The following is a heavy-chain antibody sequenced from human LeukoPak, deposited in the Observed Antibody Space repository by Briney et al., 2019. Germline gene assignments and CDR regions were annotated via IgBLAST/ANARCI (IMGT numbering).Heavy chain of an antibody. V-gene: IGHV4-4*07. J-gene: IGHJ4*02. Sequence: SETLSLTCTVSGGSINFYYWNWIRQPAGKGLEWVGRIYSTGSTNYSPSLKSRVTMSVDKSKNQFSLNLSSVTAADTAVYYCARGIADPYSFDSWGQGILVTVSS. CDR3: ARGIADPYSFDS. D-gene: IGHD6-13*01. CDR2: IYSTGST. CDR1: GGSINFYY.